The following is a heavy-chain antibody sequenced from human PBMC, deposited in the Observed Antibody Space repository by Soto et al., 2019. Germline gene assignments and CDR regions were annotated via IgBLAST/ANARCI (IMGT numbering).Heavy chain of an antibody. CDR1: GFTFNSYE. J-gene: IGHJ6*02. V-gene: IGHV3-48*03. CDR3: ARLNDYSNYYGMDV. CDR2: ISSSDNTI. D-gene: IGHD4-4*01. Sequence: PVGSLRLSCAASGFTFNSYEMNWVRQAPGKGLEWVSYISSSDNTIYYADSVKGRFAISRDNAKNSLYLQMNSLRAEDTAVYYCARLNDYSNYYGMDVWGQGTTVTVSS.